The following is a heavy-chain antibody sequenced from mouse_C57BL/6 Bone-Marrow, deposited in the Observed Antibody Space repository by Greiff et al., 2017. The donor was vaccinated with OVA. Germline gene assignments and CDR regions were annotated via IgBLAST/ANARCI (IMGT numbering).Heavy chain of an antibody. J-gene: IGHJ2*01. CDR2: INPYNGGT. CDR1: GYTFTDYY. Sequence: VQLKESGPVLVKPGASVKMSCKASGYTFTDYYMNWVKQSHGKSLEWIGVINPYNGGTSYNQKFKGKATLTVDKSSSTAYMELNSLTSEDSAVYYCARFDDFDYWGQGTTLTVSS. CDR3: ARFDDFDY. V-gene: IGHV1-19*01.